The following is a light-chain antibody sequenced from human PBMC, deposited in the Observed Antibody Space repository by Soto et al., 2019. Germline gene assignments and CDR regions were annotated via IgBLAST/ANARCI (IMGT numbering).Light chain of an antibody. Sequence: EIVLTQSPGTLSLSPGERATLSCRASQSVSSSYFAWYQQKPGQAPRLLIYGASSRATGIPERFSGSGSGTDFTLIISRLEPEDFAVYYCQQYGSSPRTFGQGTKVEIK. J-gene: IGKJ1*01. CDR3: QQYGSSPRT. V-gene: IGKV3-20*01. CDR1: QSVSSSY. CDR2: GAS.